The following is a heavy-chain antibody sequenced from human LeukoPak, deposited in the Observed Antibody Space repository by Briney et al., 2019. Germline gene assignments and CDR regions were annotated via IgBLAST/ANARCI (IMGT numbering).Heavy chain of an antibody. CDR3: ARGRLWFGEPYRTEPAPPPTDY. CDR2: INAGNGNT. CDR1: GYTFTSYA. D-gene: IGHD3-10*01. V-gene: IGHV1-3*01. Sequence: GASVKVSCKASGYTFTSYAMHWVRQAPGQRLEWMGWINAGNGNTKYSQKFQGRVTITRDTSASTAYMELSSLRSEDTAVYYCARGRLWFGEPYRTEPAPPPTDYWGQGTLVTVSS. J-gene: IGHJ4*02.